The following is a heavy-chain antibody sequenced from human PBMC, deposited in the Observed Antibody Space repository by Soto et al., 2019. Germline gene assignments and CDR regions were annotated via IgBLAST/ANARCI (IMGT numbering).Heavy chain of an antibody. CDR1: GGPISSYY. J-gene: IGHJ3*02. CDR2: IYYRGST. Sequence: QVQLQESGPGLVKPSETLSLTCTVSGGPISSYYWSWIRQPPGKGLEWIWYIYYRGSTNYNPSLKSRVTLSVDTSMTPFALKLSSVTAADTAVYYCARTLGRRAFDIWGQGTMVTVSS. CDR3: ARTLGRRAFDI. V-gene: IGHV4-59*01.